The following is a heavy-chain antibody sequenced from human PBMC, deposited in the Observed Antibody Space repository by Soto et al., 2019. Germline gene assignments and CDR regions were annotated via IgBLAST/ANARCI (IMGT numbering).Heavy chain of an antibody. CDR1: GGSISSSSYY. CDR3: AGLLNWFDP. V-gene: IGHV4-39*01. CDR2: IYYSGST. J-gene: IGHJ5*02. Sequence: PSETLSLTCTVSGGSISSSSYYWGWIRQPPGKGLEWIGSIYYSGSTYYNPSLKSRVTISVDTSKNQFSLKLSSVTAADTAVYYCAGLLNWFDPWGQGTLVTVSS.